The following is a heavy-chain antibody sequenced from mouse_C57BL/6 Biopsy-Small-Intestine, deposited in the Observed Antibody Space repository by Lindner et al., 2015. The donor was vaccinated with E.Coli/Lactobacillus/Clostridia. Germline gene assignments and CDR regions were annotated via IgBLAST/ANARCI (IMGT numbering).Heavy chain of an antibody. V-gene: IGHV5-6-2*01. CDR1: GFTFSTYA. Sequence: VQLQESGGGFVKPGGSLKLSCAASGFTFSTYAMSWVRQTPEKRLEWVAAINSNGGSTYYPDTVKDRFTISRDNAKNTLYLQISSLRSEDTALYCCARHDPFDYGDYDPMELRKGNAMDYWGQGTSVTVSS. CDR3: ARHDPFDYGDYDPMELRKGNAMDY. J-gene: IGHJ4*01. D-gene: IGHD2-13*01. CDR2: INSNGGST.